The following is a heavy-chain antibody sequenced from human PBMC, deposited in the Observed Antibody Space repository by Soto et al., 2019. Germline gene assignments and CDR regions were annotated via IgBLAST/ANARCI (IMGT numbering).Heavy chain of an antibody. D-gene: IGHD3-10*01. CDR1: GFTFSTYW. CDR3: ARVRYYGSRSLIAFDI. CDR2: INQYGSEK. J-gene: IGHJ3*02. Sequence: VSLRLSCAASGFTFSTYWMTWVRQAPGKGLEWVANINQYGSEKYYVDSVKGRFTISRDNAKNSLYLQMNSLRAEDTAVYYCARVRYYGSRSLIAFDIWCPATMVTVSS. V-gene: IGHV3-7*01.